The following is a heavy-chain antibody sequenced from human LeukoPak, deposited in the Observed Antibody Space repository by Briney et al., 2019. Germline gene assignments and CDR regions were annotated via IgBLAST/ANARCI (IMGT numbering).Heavy chain of an antibody. Sequence: GGSLRLSCAASGFTFSSYAMHWVRQAPGKGLEWVAVISYDGSNKYYADSVKGRFTIPRDNYKNTLYLQMNSLRGEDTAVYYCAREQLRNRNLHHYFDYWGQGTLVTVSS. V-gene: IGHV3-30-3*01. D-gene: IGHD1-1*01. CDR3: AREQLRNRNLHHYFDY. CDR1: GFTFSSYA. J-gene: IGHJ4*02. CDR2: ISYDGSNK.